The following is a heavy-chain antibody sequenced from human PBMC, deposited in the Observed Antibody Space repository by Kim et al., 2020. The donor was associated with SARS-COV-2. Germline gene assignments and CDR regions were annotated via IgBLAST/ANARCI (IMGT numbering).Heavy chain of an antibody. CDR2: ISSSSSYT. Sequence: GGSLRLSCAASGFTFSDYYMSWIRQAPGKGLEWVSYISSSSSYTNYADSVKGRFTISRDNAKNSLYLQMNSLRAEDTAVYYCAREPFMVRGVTMFDYWGQGTLVTVSS. V-gene: IGHV3-11*06. J-gene: IGHJ4*02. CDR3: AREPFMVRGVTMFDY. CDR1: GFTFSDYY. D-gene: IGHD3-10*01.